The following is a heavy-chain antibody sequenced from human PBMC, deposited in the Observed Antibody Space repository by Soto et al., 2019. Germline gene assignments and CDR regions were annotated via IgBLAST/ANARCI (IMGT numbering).Heavy chain of an antibody. D-gene: IGHD2-21*02. J-gene: IGHJ5*02. CDR2: IYYSGST. CDR1: GGSISSYY. V-gene: IGHV4-59*01. CDR3: ARKACGGACSSGWFYT. Sequence: PSETLSLTCTVSGGSISSYYWSWIRQPPGKGLEWIGYIYYSGSTNYNPSLKSRVTISVDTSKNQFSLKLSSVTAAYTAVYYCARKACGGACSSGWFYTCGQGTLVTV.